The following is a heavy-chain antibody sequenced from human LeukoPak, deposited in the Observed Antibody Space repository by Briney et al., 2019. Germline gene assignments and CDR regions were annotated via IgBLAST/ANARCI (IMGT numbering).Heavy chain of an antibody. Sequence: PGGSLRLSCAASGFTFSSYAMSWVRQAPGKGLEWVSSISSSSSYIHYADSVKGRFTISRDNAKNSLYLQMNSLRAEDTAVYYCARVDTATDGMDVWGQGTTVTVSS. V-gene: IGHV3-21*01. CDR3: ARVDTATDGMDV. D-gene: IGHD5-18*01. J-gene: IGHJ6*02. CDR1: GFTFSSYA. CDR2: ISSSSSYI.